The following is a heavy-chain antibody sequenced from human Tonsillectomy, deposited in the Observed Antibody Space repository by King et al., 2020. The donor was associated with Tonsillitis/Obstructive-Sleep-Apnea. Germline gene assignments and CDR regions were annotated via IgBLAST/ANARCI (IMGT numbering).Heavy chain of an antibody. D-gene: IGHD6-13*01. CDR1: GGSFSGYY. Sequence: VQLQQWGAGLLKPSETLSLTCAVYGGSFSGYYWSWIRQPPGKGLEWIGEISHSGSTNYNPSLKSRVTISVDTSKNQFSLKLSSVTAADTAVYYCARGRVVRQQTANWFDPWGQGTLVTVSS. CDR3: ARGRVVRQQTANWFDP. J-gene: IGHJ5*02. V-gene: IGHV4-34*01. CDR2: ISHSGST.